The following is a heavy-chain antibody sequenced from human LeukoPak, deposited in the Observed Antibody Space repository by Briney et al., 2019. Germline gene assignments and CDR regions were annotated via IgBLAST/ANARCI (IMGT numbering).Heavy chain of an antibody. CDR1: GFTFSSYA. J-gene: IGHJ6*02. V-gene: IGHV3-30-3*01. D-gene: IGHD2-15*01. CDR2: ISYGGSNK. CDR3: ARGDCSGGSCYSNSYGMDV. Sequence: GGSLRLSCAASGFTFSSYAMHWVRQAPGKGLEWVAVISYGGSNKYYADSVKGRFTISRDNSKNTLYLQMNSLRAEDTAVYYCARGDCSGGSCYSNSYGMDVWGQGTTVTVSS.